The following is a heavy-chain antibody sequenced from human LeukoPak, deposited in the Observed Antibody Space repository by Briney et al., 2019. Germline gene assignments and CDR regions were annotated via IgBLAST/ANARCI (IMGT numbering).Heavy chain of an antibody. Sequence: ASETLSLTCTVSGVSISSQYWSLIRQPPGKGLEWIGYIYYSGITKYSPSLKSRVTISVDTSKNQFSLRLTSVTAADTAVYYCARTSYHYNSGDYGWYFDYWGQGTLVTVSA. J-gene: IGHJ4*02. CDR2: IYYSGIT. V-gene: IGHV4-59*11. CDR1: GVSISSQY. CDR3: ARTSYHYNSGDYGWYFDY. D-gene: IGHD3-10*01.